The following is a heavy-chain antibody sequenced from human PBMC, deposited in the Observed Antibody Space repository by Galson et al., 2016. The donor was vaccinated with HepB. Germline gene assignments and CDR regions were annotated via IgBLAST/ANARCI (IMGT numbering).Heavy chain of an antibody. CDR1: GASVSSSNYY. V-gene: IGHV4-39*01. CDR3: ASSIAVAGIIDY. Sequence: LSLTCTVSGASVSSSNYYWGWIRQPPGKGLEWIGTVYYSGSTYYKSSLKSRITISVDTSKNQFSLILRSVTAADTAVYYCASSIAVAGIIDYWGQGPLVTVSS. J-gene: IGHJ4*02. D-gene: IGHD6-19*01. CDR2: VYYSGST.